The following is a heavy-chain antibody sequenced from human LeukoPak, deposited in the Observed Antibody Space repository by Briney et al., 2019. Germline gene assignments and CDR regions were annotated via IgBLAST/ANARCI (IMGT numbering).Heavy chain of an antibody. J-gene: IGHJ6*03. Sequence: GGSLRLSCVVSGFTVSSNYMSWVRQAPGKGLEWVSVIYSGGSTYYADSVKGRFTISRDNSKNTLYLQMNSLRVEDTAVYYCARPSGPYNWNPMDVWGKGTTVTVSS. CDR2: IYSGGST. CDR3: ARPSGPYNWNPMDV. V-gene: IGHV3-53*01. CDR1: GFTVSSNY. D-gene: IGHD1-20*01.